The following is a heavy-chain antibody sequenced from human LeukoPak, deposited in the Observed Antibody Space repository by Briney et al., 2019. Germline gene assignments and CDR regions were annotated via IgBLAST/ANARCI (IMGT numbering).Heavy chain of an antibody. J-gene: IGHJ4*02. CDR1: GGSISSYY. D-gene: IGHD5-18*01. V-gene: IGHV4-59*01. CDR2: IYYSGST. Sequence: SETLSLTCTVSGGSISSYYWSWIRQPPGKGLEWIGYIYYSGSTNYNPSLKSRVTISVDTSKNQFSLKLSSVTAADTAVNYCAREDGYSCARHFDYWGQGTLVTVSS. CDR3: AREDGYSCARHFDY.